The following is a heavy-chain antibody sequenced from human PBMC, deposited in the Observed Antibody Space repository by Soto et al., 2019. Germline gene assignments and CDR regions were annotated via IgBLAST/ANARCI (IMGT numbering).Heavy chain of an antibody. V-gene: IGHV3-23*01. CDR2: ISGSGYDT. CDR1: GFTFSSYA. J-gene: IGHJ6*02. D-gene: IGHD2-15*01. Sequence: GGSLRLSCAASGFTFSSYAMSWVRQAPGKGLEWVSGISGSGYDTNYAESVKGRFTISRDNSKNTVYLEMNSLRAEDTAVYYCASWVDAPNYYYHYGMDVWGQGTTVTVSS. CDR3: ASWVDAPNYYYHYGMDV.